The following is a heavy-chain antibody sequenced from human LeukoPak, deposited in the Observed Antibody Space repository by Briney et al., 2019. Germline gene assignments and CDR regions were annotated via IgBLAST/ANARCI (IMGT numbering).Heavy chain of an antibody. Sequence: GGSMRLSCAASGFSFSSYTMNWVRQAPGKGLEWVSSISSSSSYIYYADSLKGRFTISRDNAKNSLYLQMNSLRAEDTAVYYCAIDGRRRDYCDSGSCYWYFDLWGRGTLVTVSA. J-gene: IGHJ2*01. V-gene: IGHV3-21*01. D-gene: IGHD2-15*01. CDR3: AIDGRRRDYCDSGSCYWYFDL. CDR2: ISSSSSYI. CDR1: GFSFSSYT.